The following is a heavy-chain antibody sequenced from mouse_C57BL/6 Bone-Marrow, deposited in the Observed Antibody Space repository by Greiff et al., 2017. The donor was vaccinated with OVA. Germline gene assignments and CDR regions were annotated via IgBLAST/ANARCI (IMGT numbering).Heavy chain of an antibody. J-gene: IGHJ4*01. D-gene: IGHD2-3*01. CDR3: ANGGYSYAMDY. CDR1: GYAFTNYL. V-gene: IGHV1-54*01. CDR2: INPGSGGT. Sequence: QVQLQQSGAELVRPGTSVKVSCKASGYAFTNYLIEWVKQRPGQGLEWIGVINPGSGGTNYNEKFKGTATLTADNSSSTAYMQHSSLTSEDSAVYFCANGGYSYAMDYWGQGTSVTVSS.